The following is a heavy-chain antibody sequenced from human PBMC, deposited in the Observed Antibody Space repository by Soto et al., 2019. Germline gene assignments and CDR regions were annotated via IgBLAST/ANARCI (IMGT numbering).Heavy chain of an antibody. CDR3: ARDPLYIWNDAAFDI. V-gene: IGHV3-48*02. CDR2: ISSSSSTI. J-gene: IGHJ3*02. D-gene: IGHD1-20*01. CDR1: GFTFSSYS. Sequence: EVQLVESGGGLVQPGGSLRLSCAASGFTFSSYSMNWVRQAPGKGLEWVSYISSSSSTIYYADSVKGRFTISRDNAKNSLYLQMNSLRDEDTAVYYCARDPLYIWNDAAFDIWGQGTMVTVSS.